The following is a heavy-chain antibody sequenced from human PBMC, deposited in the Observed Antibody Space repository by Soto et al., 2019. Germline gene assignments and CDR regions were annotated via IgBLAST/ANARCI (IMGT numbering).Heavy chain of an antibody. D-gene: IGHD1-7*01. V-gene: IGHV1-69*06. CDR1: GGTFSNYV. CDR2: IIPISGAA. CDR3: ARDMTRTVVPYFDF. Sequence: GASVKVSCKASGGTFSNYVVNWVRQAPGQGLEWMRRIIPISGAANYAQKFQGRVTITADKSTSASYMELSSLRSEDTAVYYCARDMTRTVVPYFDFWGQGTLVTVSS. J-gene: IGHJ4*02.